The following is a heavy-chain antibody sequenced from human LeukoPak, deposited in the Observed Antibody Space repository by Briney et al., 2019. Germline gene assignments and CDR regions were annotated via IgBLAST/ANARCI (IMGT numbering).Heavy chain of an antibody. CDR2: IWYDGSNK. CDR1: GFTFDDYG. J-gene: IGHJ5*02. V-gene: IGHV3-33*01. D-gene: IGHD2-2*01. CDR3: ARDPAVDIVVVPAAVNWFDP. Sequence: GGSLRLSCTASGFTFDDYGMHWVRQAPGKGLEWVAVIWYDGSNKYYGDSVKGRFTISRDNSKNTLYLQMNSLRAEDTAVYYCARDPAVDIVVVPAAVNWFDPWGQGTLVTVSS.